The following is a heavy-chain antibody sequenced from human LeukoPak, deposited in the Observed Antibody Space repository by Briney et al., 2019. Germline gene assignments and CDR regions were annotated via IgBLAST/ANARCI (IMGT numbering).Heavy chain of an antibody. Sequence: GGSLRLSCTASGFTFGDYAMSWVRQAPGKGLEWVGFIRSKTYGETTEYAASVKGSFTISRDDSKSIAYLQMNSLKTEDTGVYYCTRDHDFWSGNPSSFFDYWGQGTLVTASS. CDR3: TRDHDFWSGNPSSFFDY. J-gene: IGHJ4*02. V-gene: IGHV3-49*04. CDR1: GFTFGDYA. CDR2: IRSKTYGETT. D-gene: IGHD3-3*01.